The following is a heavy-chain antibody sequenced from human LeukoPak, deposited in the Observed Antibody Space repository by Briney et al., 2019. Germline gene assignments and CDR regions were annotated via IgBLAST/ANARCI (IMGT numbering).Heavy chain of an antibody. V-gene: IGHV1-8*01. J-gene: IGHJ5*02. CDR1: GDTFSTYD. CDR3: ARGVVGGTTVGP. CDR2: VNPKSGHT. Sequence: ASVKVSCKASGDTFSTYDVNWVRQAPGQGLEWMGWVNPKSGHTAYTQTFQGRVTMTSDTSTAFLELSSLRFEDTAVYFCARGVVGGTTVGPWGQGTLVTVSS. D-gene: IGHD1-7*01.